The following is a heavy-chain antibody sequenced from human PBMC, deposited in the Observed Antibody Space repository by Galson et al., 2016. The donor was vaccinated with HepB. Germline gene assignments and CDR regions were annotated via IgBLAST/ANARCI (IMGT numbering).Heavy chain of an antibody. CDR1: GDSVSSQSAA. J-gene: IGHJ4*02. CDR3: ARDAKSVDSSGSNLDY. V-gene: IGHV6-1*01. D-gene: IGHD3-22*01. Sequence: CAISGDSVSSQSAAWYWIRQSPSRGLEWLGRTYYRSKWYSDSAVSLTIRISINPATSKNQFSLQLNFVTPEDTAVYYCARDAKSVDSSGSNLDYWGQGTLVTVSS. CDR2: TYYRSKWYS.